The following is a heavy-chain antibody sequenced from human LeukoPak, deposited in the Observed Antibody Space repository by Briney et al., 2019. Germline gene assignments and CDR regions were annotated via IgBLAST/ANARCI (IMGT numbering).Heavy chain of an antibody. CDR2: ISSSGSTI. J-gene: IGHJ4*02. D-gene: IGHD4-17*01. CDR1: GFTFSSYA. Sequence: GGPLRLSCAPSGFTFSSYAMSWLRQAPGKGLEGVSYISSSGSTIYYANSVKGRFTISRDNAKNSLYLQMNSLRAEDTAVYYCAREYATVFFDYWGQGTLVTVSS. V-gene: IGHV3-48*03. CDR3: AREYATVFFDY.